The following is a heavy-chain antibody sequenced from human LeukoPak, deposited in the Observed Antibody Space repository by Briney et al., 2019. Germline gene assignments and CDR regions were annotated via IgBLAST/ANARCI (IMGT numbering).Heavy chain of an antibody. Sequence: KTGRSLRLSCAASGFTFSSYAMNWARQAPGKGLEWVASINHNGNVNYYVDSVKGRFTISRDNAKNSLYLQMSNLRAEDTAVYFCARGGGLDVWGQGATVTVSS. CDR3: ARGGGLDV. CDR2: INHNGNVN. V-gene: IGHV3-7*03. D-gene: IGHD3-16*01. CDR1: GFTFSSYA. J-gene: IGHJ6*02.